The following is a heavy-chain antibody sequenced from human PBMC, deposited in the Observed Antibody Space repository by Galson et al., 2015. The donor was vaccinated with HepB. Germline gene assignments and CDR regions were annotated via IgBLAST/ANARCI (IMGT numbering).Heavy chain of an antibody. J-gene: IGHJ3*02. CDR2: ISWNSGSI. V-gene: IGHV3-9*01. D-gene: IGHD3-10*01. CDR3: AKDILVQGVLVDAFDI. CDR1: GFTFDDYA. Sequence: SLRLSCAASGFTFDDYAMHWVRQAPGKGLEWVSGISWNSGSIGYADSVKGRFTISRDNAKNSLYLQMNSLRAEDTALYYCAKDILVQGVLVDAFDIWGQGTMVTVSS.